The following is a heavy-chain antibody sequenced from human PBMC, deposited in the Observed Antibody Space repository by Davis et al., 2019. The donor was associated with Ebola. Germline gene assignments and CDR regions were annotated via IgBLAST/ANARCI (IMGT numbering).Heavy chain of an antibody. Sequence: PSETLSLTCTVSGGSISSYYWSWIRQPPGKGLEWIGYIYYSGSTNYNPSLKSRVTISVDTSKNQFSLKLSSVTAADTAVYYCARGPNVELRYFDYWGQGTLVTVSS. CDR1: GGSISSYY. CDR3: ARGPNVELRYFDY. V-gene: IGHV4-59*01. D-gene: IGHD4-23*01. J-gene: IGHJ4*02. CDR2: IYYSGST.